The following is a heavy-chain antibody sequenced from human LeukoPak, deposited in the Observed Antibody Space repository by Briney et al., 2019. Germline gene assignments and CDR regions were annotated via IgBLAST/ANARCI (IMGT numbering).Heavy chain of an antibody. J-gene: IGHJ4*02. CDR3: AKTIAAAGLFDY. Sequence: GGSLRLSCSASGFTFSSYAMSWVRQAPGKGLEWVSAISGSGGSTYYADSVKGRFTISRDNSKNTLYLQMNSLRAEDTAVYYCAKTIAAAGLFDYWGQGTLVTVSS. V-gene: IGHV3-23*01. CDR1: GFTFSSYA. CDR2: ISGSGGST. D-gene: IGHD6-13*01.